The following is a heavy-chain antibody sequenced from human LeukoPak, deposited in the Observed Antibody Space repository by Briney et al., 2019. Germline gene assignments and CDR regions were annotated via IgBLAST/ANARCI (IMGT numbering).Heavy chain of an antibody. CDR1: GGSISSSSYY. CDR2: IYYSGST. D-gene: IGHD3-22*01. Sequence: PSETLSLTCTVSGGSISSSSYYWGWIRQPPGKGLEWIGSIYYSGSTYYNPSLKSRVTISVDTSKNQFSLKLSSVTAADTAVYYCAREGPDSSGYYYFARSLDYWGQGTLVTVSS. V-gene: IGHV4-39*07. J-gene: IGHJ4*02. CDR3: AREGPDSSGYYYFARSLDY.